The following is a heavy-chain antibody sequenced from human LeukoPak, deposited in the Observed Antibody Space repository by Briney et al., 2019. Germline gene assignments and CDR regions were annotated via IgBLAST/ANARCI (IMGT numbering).Heavy chain of an antibody. D-gene: IGHD3-3*01. J-gene: IGHJ3*02. Sequence: GGSLRLSCSASGFTFSTYAMHCVRQAPGKGLEYVSAISSNGGGTYYADSVKGRFTISRDNSKNTLFLQMSSLRAEDTAVYYCVKEQTFFGVVMDIWGQGTMVTVSS. CDR1: GFTFSTYA. V-gene: IGHV3-64D*09. CDR2: ISSNGGGT. CDR3: VKEQTFFGVVMDI.